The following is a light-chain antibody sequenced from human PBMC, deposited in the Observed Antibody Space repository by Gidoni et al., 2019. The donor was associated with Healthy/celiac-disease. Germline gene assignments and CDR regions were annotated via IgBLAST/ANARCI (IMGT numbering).Light chain of an antibody. CDR2: DAS. CDR1: QDISNY. V-gene: IGKV1-33*01. CDR3: QQYDNLRFT. Sequence: DIQITHSPSSLSASVGDRVTITCLASQDISNYLNWYQQKPGKAPTLLIYDASNLETGVPSRFSGSGSGTDFTFTISSLQPEDIATYYCQQYDNLRFTFXPXTKVDIK. J-gene: IGKJ3*01.